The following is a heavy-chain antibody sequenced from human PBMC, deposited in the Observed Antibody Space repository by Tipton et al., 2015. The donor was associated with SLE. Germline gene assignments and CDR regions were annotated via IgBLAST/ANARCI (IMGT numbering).Heavy chain of an antibody. V-gene: IGHV4-59*12. J-gene: IGHJ6*03. CDR2: IYYSGST. CDR1: GGSFSGYY. CDR3: ARLTIFGVVIIGNYYYYMDV. D-gene: IGHD3-3*01. Sequence: TLSLTCAVYGGSFSGYYWSWIRQPPGKGLEGIGYIYYSGSTNYNPSLKSRVTISVDTSKNQFSLKLSSVTAADTAVYYCARLTIFGVVIIGNYYYYMDVWGKGTTVTVSS.